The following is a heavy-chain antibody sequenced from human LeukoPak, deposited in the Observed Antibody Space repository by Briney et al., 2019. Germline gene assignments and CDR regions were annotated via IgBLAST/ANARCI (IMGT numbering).Heavy chain of an antibody. Sequence: GGSLRLSCAASGFTLSDYYMSWIRQAPGKGLEWVSYISSSGSTIYYADSVKGRFTISRDNAKNSLYLQMNSLRAEDTAVYYCARVSSYSYGQHFDYWGQGTLVTVSS. D-gene: IGHD5-18*01. V-gene: IGHV3-11*01. CDR3: ARVSSYSYGQHFDY. J-gene: IGHJ4*02. CDR1: GFTLSDYY. CDR2: ISSSGSTI.